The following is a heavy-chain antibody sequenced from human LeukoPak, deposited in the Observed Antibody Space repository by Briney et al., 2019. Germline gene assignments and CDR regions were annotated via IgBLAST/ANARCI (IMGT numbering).Heavy chain of an antibody. CDR1: GFSFGVYP. J-gene: IGHJ4*02. CDR2: IGSRSDTI. V-gene: IGHV3-48*02. CDR3: ARDPPLLAVAGMDY. Sequence: PGGSLRLYCAASGFSFGVYPMNWVRQAPGKGLEWISYIGSRSDTIYYADSVKGRFAISRDNAKNSLYLQMNNLRDEDTAVYYCARDPPLLAVAGMDYWGQGTLVTVSS. D-gene: IGHD6-19*01.